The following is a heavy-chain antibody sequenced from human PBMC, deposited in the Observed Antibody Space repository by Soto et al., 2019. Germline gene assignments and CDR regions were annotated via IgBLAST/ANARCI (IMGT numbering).Heavy chain of an antibody. Sequence: GGSLRLSCAASGFTFSNAWMNWVRQAPGKGLEWVGRIKSKTDGGTTDYAAPVKGRFTISRDDSKNTLYLQMNSLKTEDTAVYYCTTGMSSSWPTGMDVWGQGTTVTVSS. CDR2: IKSKTDGGTT. D-gene: IGHD6-13*01. V-gene: IGHV3-15*07. CDR3: TTGMSSSWPTGMDV. CDR1: GFTFSNAW. J-gene: IGHJ6*02.